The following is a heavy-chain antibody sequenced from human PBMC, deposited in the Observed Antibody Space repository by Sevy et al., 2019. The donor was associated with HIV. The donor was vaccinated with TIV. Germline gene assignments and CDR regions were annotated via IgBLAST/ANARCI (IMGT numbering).Heavy chain of an antibody. Sequence: SETLSLTCAIYGGSFSGYYWSWIRQPPGKGLEWIGEINHSGRTNYNPSLKSRVTISVDTSKNQFSLKLSSVTAADTAVYYCATARYYYDSSGYYDIYYYYGMDVWGQGTTVTVSS. V-gene: IGHV4-34*01. CDR3: ATARYYYDSSGYYDIYYYYGMDV. CDR2: INHSGRT. CDR1: GGSFSGYY. D-gene: IGHD3-22*01. J-gene: IGHJ6*02.